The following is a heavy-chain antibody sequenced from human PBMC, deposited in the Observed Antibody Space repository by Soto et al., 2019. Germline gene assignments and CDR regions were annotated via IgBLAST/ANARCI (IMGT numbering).Heavy chain of an antibody. V-gene: IGHV4-34*01. Sequence: QVQLQQWGAGLLKPSETLSLACAVYGGSFSGYYWSWIRQPPGKGLEWIGEINHSGSTNYNPSLKSRVTISVDTSKNQFSLKLSSVTAADTAVYYCARARGSSGWHRLFDYWGQGTLVTVSS. CDR1: GGSFSGYY. CDR3: ARARGSSGWHRLFDY. J-gene: IGHJ4*02. CDR2: INHSGST. D-gene: IGHD6-19*01.